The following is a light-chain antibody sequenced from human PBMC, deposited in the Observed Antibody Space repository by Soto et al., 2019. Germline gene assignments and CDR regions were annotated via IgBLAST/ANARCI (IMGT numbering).Light chain of an antibody. CDR1: QSISSY. V-gene: IGKV3-15*01. CDR2: AAS. CDR3: QQYYNSPRT. Sequence: EIVLTHSPATLSLSPWERATISFRSSQSISSYLAWYRQKPGQAPRLLIYAASSMASGIPARFSGSGSGTDFTLTISSLQPEDFATYYCQQYYNSPRTFGQGTKVDIK. J-gene: IGKJ1*01.